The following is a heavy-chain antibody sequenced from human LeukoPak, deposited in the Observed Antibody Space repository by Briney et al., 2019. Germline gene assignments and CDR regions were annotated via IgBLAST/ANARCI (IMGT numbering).Heavy chain of an antibody. CDR1: GDTFTRNW. Sequence: ASVKVSCKTSGDTFTRNWMHWIRQGPGQGLEWMGVINPTGDYTMYAQKFQGRVIVTRNMSSNTDYMELGSLRSDDTAEYYCARDHSIDDKSWWLDPWGQGTLVTVSS. D-gene: IGHD1-1*01. CDR2: INPTGDYT. V-gene: IGHV1-46*01. CDR3: ARDHSIDDKSWWLDP. J-gene: IGHJ5*02.